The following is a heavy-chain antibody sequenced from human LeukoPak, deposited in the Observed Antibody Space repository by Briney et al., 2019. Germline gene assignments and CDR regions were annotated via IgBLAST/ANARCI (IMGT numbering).Heavy chain of an antibody. CDR1: GGSFSGYY. V-gene: IGHV4-34*01. J-gene: IGHJ4*02. D-gene: IGHD1-26*01. CDR3: ARVQVGAPTDY. Sequence: KPSETLSLTCAVYGGSFSGYYWSWIRQPPGKGLEWIGEINHSGSSNYNPSLKSRVTISVDTSKNQFSLKLSSVTAADTAVYYCARVQVGAPTDYWGQGTLVTVSS. CDR2: INHSGSS.